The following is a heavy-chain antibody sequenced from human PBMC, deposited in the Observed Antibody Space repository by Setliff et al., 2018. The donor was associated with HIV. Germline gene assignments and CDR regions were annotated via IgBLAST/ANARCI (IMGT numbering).Heavy chain of an antibody. CDR3: ARQKKSSSWSPNDY. V-gene: IGHV4-4*07. Sequence: ASETLSLTCTVSGGSIGGFYWNWIRQSAGKGLQWIGRIYDTGSTKYNPSLKSRVTMSVDTSKNQFSLKVKSVTAADTAVYYCARQKKSSSWSPNDYWGQGTLVTVSS. J-gene: IGHJ4*02. CDR1: GGSIGGFY. CDR2: IYDTGST. D-gene: IGHD2-2*01.